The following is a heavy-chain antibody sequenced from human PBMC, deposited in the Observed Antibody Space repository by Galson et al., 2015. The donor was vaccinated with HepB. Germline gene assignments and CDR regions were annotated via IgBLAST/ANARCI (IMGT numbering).Heavy chain of an antibody. CDR2: INAGNGNT. V-gene: IGHV1-3*01. CDR1: GYTFTSYA. J-gene: IGHJ4*02. CDR3: ARDGRLRYFDIAYYFDY. D-gene: IGHD3-9*01. Sequence: SVKVSCKASGYTFTSYAMHWVRQAPGQRLEWMGWINAGNGNTKYSQKFQGRVTITRDTSASTAYMELSSLRSEDTAVYYCARDGRLRYFDIAYYFDYWGQGTLVTVSS.